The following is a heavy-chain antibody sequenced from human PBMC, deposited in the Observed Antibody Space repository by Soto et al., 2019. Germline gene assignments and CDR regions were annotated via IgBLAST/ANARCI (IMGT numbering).Heavy chain of an antibody. V-gene: IGHV3-48*01. J-gene: IGHJ4*02. CDR2: ISSISYTI. Sequence: GGSLRLSCAASGFTFSSYSMNWVRQAPGKGLEWISFISSISYTIYYADSVKGRFTISRDNAKNSLYLQMNGLRAEDTAVYYCARDIMSPYWGQGTLVTVSS. D-gene: IGHD3-16*01. CDR1: GFTFSSYS. CDR3: ARDIMSPY.